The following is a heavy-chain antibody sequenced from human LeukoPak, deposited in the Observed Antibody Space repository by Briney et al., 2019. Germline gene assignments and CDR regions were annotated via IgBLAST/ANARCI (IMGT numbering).Heavy chain of an antibody. D-gene: IGHD6-6*01. CDR1: GGSISSGSYY. V-gene: IGHV4-61*02. CDR3: ARESLAARYDY. CDR2: IYTSGRT. Sequence: PSETLSLTCTVSGGSISSGSYYWSWIRQPAGKGLEWIGRIYTSGRTNYNPSLKSRVTIAVDTSKNQFSLKLSSVTAADTAVYYCARESLAARYDYWGQGTLVTVSS. J-gene: IGHJ4*02.